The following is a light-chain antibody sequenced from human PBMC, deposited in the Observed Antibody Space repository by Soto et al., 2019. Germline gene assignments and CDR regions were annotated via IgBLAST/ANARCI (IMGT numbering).Light chain of an antibody. CDR1: QNVGFS. Sequence: IALTQSPDTLSVSPGERATLSCRASQNVGFSLGWYQQKPGQAPRLLIYGASTRATGIPARFSGSGFGTEFTLTISSLQSEDFAVYYCQQYKNWPLFGQGTRLEIK. CDR2: GAS. V-gene: IGKV3-15*01. CDR3: QQYKNWPL. J-gene: IGKJ5*01.